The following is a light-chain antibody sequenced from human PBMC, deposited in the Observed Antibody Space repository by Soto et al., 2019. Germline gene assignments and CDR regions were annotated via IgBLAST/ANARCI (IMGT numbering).Light chain of an antibody. V-gene: IGKV3-11*01. Sequence: EIVLTQSPATLSLSPGEGATLSCRATQRVSSYLAWYQKKPGQAPRLLIYDASNRATGIPARFSGRGSGTDFTLTSSSLEPEDSAVYYCQQRSNWPLTFGGGTKVEIK. J-gene: IGKJ4*01. CDR3: QQRSNWPLT. CDR2: DAS. CDR1: QRVSSY.